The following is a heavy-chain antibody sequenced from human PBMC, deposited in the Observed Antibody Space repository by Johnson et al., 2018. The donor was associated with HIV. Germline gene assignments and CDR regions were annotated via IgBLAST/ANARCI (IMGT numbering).Heavy chain of an antibody. V-gene: IGHV3-53*01. J-gene: IGHJ3*02. CDR3: ARPVIAADDDFDI. Sequence: VQLVESGGGLVLPGGSLRLSCAASGFTVSSYYMSWVRQAPGKGLELVSVIYSGGSTYYADSVKGRFTISRDISKNTLFLQMNSLRAEDTAVYYCARPVIAADDDFDIWGQGTMVTVSS. CDR2: IYSGGST. CDR1: GFTVSSYY. D-gene: IGHD6-13*01.